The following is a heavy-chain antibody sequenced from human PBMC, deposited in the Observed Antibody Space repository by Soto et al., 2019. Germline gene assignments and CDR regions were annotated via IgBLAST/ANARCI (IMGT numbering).Heavy chain of an antibody. CDR3: ASTPYYDFWSGEIGYYYYYYMDV. V-gene: IGHV4-59*01. CDR1: GGSISSYY. CDR2: IYYSGST. J-gene: IGHJ6*03. D-gene: IGHD3-3*01. Sequence: SETLSLTCTVSGGSISSYYWSWIRQPPGKGLEWIGYIYYSGSTNYNPSLKSRVTISVDTSKNQFSLKLSSVTAADTAVYYCASTPYYDFWSGEIGYYYYYYMDVWGKGTKVTVSS.